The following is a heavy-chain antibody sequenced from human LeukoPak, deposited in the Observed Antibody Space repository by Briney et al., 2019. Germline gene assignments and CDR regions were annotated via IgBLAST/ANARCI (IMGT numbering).Heavy chain of an antibody. CDR2: ISQSGST. CDR3: ARRSLYSISSGITP. Sequence: PGGSLRLSCAASGFTFSSYAMSWVRQAPGKGLEWIGDISQSGSTNYNPSLKSRVTISIDTSKNQVSLKLNSVTAADTAVYYCARRSLYSISSGITPWGQGTLVTVSS. J-gene: IGHJ5*02. CDR1: GFTFSSYA. V-gene: IGHV4-34*01. D-gene: IGHD6-6*01.